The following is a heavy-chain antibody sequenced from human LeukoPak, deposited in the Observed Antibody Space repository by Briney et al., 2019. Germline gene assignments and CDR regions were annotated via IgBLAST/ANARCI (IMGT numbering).Heavy chain of an antibody. CDR2: IIPILGIA. Sequence: GASVKVSCKASGYTFTSYGISWVRQAPGQGLEWMGRIIPILGIANYAQKFQGRVTITADKSTSTAYMELSSLRSEDTAVYYCARDPPQRGYSFNYFDYWGQGTLVTVSS. V-gene: IGHV1-69*04. CDR3: ARDPPQRGYSFNYFDY. J-gene: IGHJ4*02. D-gene: IGHD5-18*01. CDR1: GYTFTSYG.